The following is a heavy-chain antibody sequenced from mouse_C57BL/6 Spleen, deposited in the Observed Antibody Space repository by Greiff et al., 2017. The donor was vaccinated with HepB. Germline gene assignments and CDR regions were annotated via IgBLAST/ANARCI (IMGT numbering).Heavy chain of an antibody. J-gene: IGHJ2*01. CDR1: GFTFSDYY. D-gene: IGHD1-1*01. V-gene: IGHV5-16*01. CDR3: AREGLYYGSSYPDY. CDR2: INYDGSST. Sequence: EVHLVESEGGLVQPGSSMKLSCTASGFTFSDYYMAWVRQVPEKGLEWVANINYDGSSTYYLDSLKSRFIISRDNAKNILYLQMSSLKSEDTATYYCAREGLYYGSSYPDYWGQGTTLTVSS.